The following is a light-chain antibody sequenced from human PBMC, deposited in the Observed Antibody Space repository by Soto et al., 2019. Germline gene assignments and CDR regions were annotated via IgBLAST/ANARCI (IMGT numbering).Light chain of an antibody. CDR3: QQYNNWPRT. V-gene: IGKV3-15*01. J-gene: IGKJ1*01. Sequence: EIVMTQSPATLSVSPGERATLSCRASQSVSSNFAWYQHKPGQAPRLLIYGASTRATGIPARFSGSGSGTEFTLTISSLQSEDFAVYYCQQYNNWPRTFGQGTKVEIK. CDR2: GAS. CDR1: QSVSSN.